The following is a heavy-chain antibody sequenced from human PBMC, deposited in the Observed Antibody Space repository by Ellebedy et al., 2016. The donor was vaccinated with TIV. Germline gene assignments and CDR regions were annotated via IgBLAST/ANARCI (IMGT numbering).Heavy chain of an antibody. V-gene: IGHV5-51*01. Sequence: GESLKISCKGSGYSFTSYWIGWVRQMPGKGLEWMGIISPGDSNTGYRPSFHGQVTISADKSINTAYLQWSSLKASDTAMYYCARVAVGGYGGYVNSYGMDVWGQGTTVTVSS. D-gene: IGHD5-12*01. CDR2: ISPGDSNT. CDR3: ARVAVGGYGGYVNSYGMDV. J-gene: IGHJ6*02. CDR1: GYSFTSYW.